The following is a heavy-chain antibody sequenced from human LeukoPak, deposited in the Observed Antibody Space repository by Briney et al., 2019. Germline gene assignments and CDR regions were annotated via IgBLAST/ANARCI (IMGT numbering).Heavy chain of an antibody. V-gene: IGHV3-33*01. CDR2: IWSDGSNK. D-gene: IGHD6-13*01. CDR3: ARGIPGYYYYRDF. Sequence: GGSLRLSCAASGFTFSNCGMHWVRQAPGKGLEWVAVIWSDGSNKFYADSVKGRFTISRDNSKNTLYLQVNSLRAEDTAVYYCARGIPGYYYYRDFWGKGTTGTVSS. CDR1: GFTFSNCG. J-gene: IGHJ6*03.